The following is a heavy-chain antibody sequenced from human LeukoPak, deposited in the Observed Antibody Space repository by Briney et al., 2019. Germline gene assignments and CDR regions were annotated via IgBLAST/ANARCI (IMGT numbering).Heavy chain of an antibody. J-gene: IGHJ4*02. V-gene: IGHV3-23*01. CDR3: AKRGEVSTYYYFES. D-gene: IGHD2/OR15-2a*01. CDR2: IGSAGGSI. Sequence: GGSLRLSCTASKFTFINYAMHWVRQAPGKGLEWLSTIGSAGGSIFYADSVKGRFTISRDNSKSTLFIEMDSLRVEDTALYYCAKRGEVSTYYYFESWGQGALVTVSS. CDR1: KFTFINYA.